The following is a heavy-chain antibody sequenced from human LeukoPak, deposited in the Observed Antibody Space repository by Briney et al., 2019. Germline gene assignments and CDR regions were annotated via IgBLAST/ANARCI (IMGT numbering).Heavy chain of an antibody. CDR2: ISSSSSYI. D-gene: IGHD2-2*01. CDR3: GRVRAQMLVPGFDY. CDR1: GFTFSSYS. Sequence: GGSLRLSCAASGFTFSSYSMNWVRQAPGKGLEWVSSISSSSSYIYYADSVKGRFTISRDNAKNSLYLQMNSLRAEDTAVYYCGRVRAQMLVPGFDYWGQGTLVTVSS. V-gene: IGHV3-21*01. J-gene: IGHJ4*02.